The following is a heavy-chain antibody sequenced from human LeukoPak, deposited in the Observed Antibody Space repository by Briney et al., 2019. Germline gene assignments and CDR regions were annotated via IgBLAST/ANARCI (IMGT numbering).Heavy chain of an antibody. CDR1: GYTFTSYG. CDR3: ARDPPGLTLGSPGDY. J-gene: IGHJ4*02. CDR2: ISANNGDT. V-gene: IGHV1-18*01. Sequence: ASVKVSCKASGYTFTSYGIAWVRQAPGQGLQWMGGISANNGDTSYSQKLQGRVAMTTDTSTNTAYMELRSLTSDDTAVYYCARDPPGLTLGSPGDYWGQGTLVVVSS. D-gene: IGHD3-16*01.